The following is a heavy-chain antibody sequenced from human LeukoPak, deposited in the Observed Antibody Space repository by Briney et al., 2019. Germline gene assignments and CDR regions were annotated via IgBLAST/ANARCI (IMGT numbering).Heavy chain of an antibody. Sequence: GGSLRLSCSASGFTFSSYAMSWVRQAPGKGPEWDSAISGSGGSTYYADSVKGRFTISRDNSKNTLYLQMNSLRAEDTAVYYCAKELPGITGTGLDPWGQGTLVTVSS. J-gene: IGHJ5*02. CDR1: GFTFSSYA. CDR2: ISGSGGST. CDR3: AKELPGITGTGLDP. D-gene: IGHD1/OR15-1a*01. V-gene: IGHV3-23*01.